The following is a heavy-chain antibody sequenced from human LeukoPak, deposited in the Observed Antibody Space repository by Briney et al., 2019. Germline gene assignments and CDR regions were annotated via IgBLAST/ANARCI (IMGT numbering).Heavy chain of an antibody. CDR1: GFTVSSNY. CDR2: IYSGGST. V-gene: IGHV3-66*02. Sequence: GGSLRLSCAASGFTVSSNYMSWVRQAPGKGLEWVSVIYSGGSTYYADSVKGRFTISRDNSKNTLYLQMNSLRAEDTAVYYCARDGEEYQLPEYFQHWGQGTLVTVSS. CDR3: ARDGEEYQLPEYFQH. J-gene: IGHJ1*01. D-gene: IGHD2-2*01.